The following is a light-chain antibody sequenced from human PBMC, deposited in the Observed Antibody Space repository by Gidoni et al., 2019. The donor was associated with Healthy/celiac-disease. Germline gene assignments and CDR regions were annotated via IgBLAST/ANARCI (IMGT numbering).Light chain of an antibody. CDR2: DAS. Sequence: DIQMTQSPSTLSASVGDRVTITCRASQSISSWFAWYQQKPGKAPKLLIYDASSLESGVPSRFSGSGSGTEFTLTISSLQPDDFATYYCQQYNSQWTFGQGTKVEIK. J-gene: IGKJ1*01. V-gene: IGKV1-5*01. CDR1: QSISSW. CDR3: QQYNSQWT.